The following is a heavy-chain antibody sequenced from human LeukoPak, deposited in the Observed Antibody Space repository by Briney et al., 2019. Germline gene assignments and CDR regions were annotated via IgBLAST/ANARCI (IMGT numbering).Heavy chain of an antibody. Sequence: PSETLSLTCAVSGASISSSNWWSWVRQPPGKGLEWIGDIYHSESTNYNPSLKSRVTISVDISKNQFSLKLSSVTAADTAVYYCARGVRATHSSSWLKVNWFDPWGQGTLVTVSS. CDR1: GASISSSNW. V-gene: IGHV4-4*02. D-gene: IGHD6-13*01. J-gene: IGHJ5*02. CDR3: ARGVRATHSSSWLKVNWFDP. CDR2: IYHSEST.